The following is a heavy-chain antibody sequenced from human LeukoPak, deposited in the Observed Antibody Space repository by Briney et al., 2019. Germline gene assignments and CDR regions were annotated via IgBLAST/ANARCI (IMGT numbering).Heavy chain of an antibody. CDR3: ARGPPPRYSSGWYGWYFDL. CDR2: INPSGGST. D-gene: IGHD6-19*01. CDR1: GYTFTSYY. Sequence: ASVKVSCKASGYTFTSYYMHWVRQAPGQGLEWMGIINPSGGSTSYAQKFQGRVTMTRDTSTSPVYMELSSLRSEDTAVYYCARGPPPRYSSGWYGWYFDLWGRGTLVTVSS. J-gene: IGHJ2*01. V-gene: IGHV1-46*01.